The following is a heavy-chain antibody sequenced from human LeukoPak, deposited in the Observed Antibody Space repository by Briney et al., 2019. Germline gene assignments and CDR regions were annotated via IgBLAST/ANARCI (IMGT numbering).Heavy chain of an antibody. J-gene: IGHJ4*02. Sequence: GGSLRLSCAASGFTFSSYEMNWVRQAPGKGLEWVSAISGSGGSTYYADSVKGRFSISRNNSKNTLYVQMNSLRAEDTAVYYCAKYDMVRGVNVDYWGQGTLVTVSP. CDR1: GFTFSSYE. V-gene: IGHV3-23*01. CDR3: AKYDMVRGVNVDY. D-gene: IGHD3-10*01. CDR2: ISGSGGST.